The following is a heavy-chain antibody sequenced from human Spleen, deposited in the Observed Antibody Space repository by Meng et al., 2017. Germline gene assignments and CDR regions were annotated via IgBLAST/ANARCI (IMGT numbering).Heavy chain of an antibody. CDR2: IHPSGNA. CDR1: GYTYTHYQ. V-gene: IGHV1-18*01. CDR3: VKHSSDWSLDS. Sequence: QVQLVQSGAEVKKPGASVKGSCKASGYTYTHYQMDWVRQDPGQGLEWMGWIHPSGNATYAQKFQGRVTMTTDTSTTTAYMELRSMRSADSALYYCVKHSSDWSLDSWGQGTLVTVSS. D-gene: IGHD6-19*01. J-gene: IGHJ4*02.